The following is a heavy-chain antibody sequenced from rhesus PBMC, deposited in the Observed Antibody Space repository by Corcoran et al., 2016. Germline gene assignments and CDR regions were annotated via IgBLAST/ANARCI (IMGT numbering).Heavy chain of an antibody. CDR3: ARRRAVLPFDY. J-gene: IGHJ4*01. CDR1: GFSISTSGMG. V-gene: IGHV2-174*01. D-gene: IGHD3-16*01. CDR2: IYWDDDK. Sequence: QVTLKESGPALVKPTQTLPLTCTFPGFSISTSGMGVGWIRQPPRKALEGLAFIYWDDDKDYSTSLKRRLTISKDTSKNQVVLTMTNMDPVDTATYYCARRRAVLPFDYWGQGVLVTVSS.